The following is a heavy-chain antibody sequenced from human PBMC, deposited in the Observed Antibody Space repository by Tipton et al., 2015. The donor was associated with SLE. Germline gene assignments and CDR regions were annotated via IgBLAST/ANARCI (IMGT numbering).Heavy chain of an antibody. D-gene: IGHD3-3*01. Sequence: LRLSCSVSGDSISTNTYYWGWIRQSPEKGLERIASIHYTGRTYYNPSLKSRISISVDTYSNQFSLNLSSVIAADTALYYCARHKIFQVVLTQFDVWGQGTLVSVSS. CDR1: GDSISTNTYY. CDR2: IHYTGRT. V-gene: IGHV4-39*07. CDR3: ARHKIFQVVLTQFDV. J-gene: IGHJ3*01.